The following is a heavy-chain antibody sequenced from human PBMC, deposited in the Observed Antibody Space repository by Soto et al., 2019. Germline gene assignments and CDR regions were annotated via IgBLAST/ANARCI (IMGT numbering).Heavy chain of an antibody. CDR1: DDSINSDKYY. D-gene: IGHD3-3*01. Sequence: SETLSLTCSVSDDSINSDKYYWGWIRQPPGKGLEWIGNIYYRGSTNYNPSLKSRVTISVDTSKNQFSLKLSSVTAADTAVYYCARFSVRDFWSGHNDYWGQGTLVTVS. V-gene: IGHV4-39*07. CDR3: ARFSVRDFWSGHNDY. J-gene: IGHJ4*02. CDR2: IYYRGST.